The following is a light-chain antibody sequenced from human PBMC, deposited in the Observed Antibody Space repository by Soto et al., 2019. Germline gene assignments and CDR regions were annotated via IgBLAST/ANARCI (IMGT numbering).Light chain of an antibody. J-gene: IGLJ1*01. V-gene: IGLV2-14*01. Sequence: QSVLTQPASVSGSPGQSITISCTGTSSDVGAYSYLSWYQHHPGKAPKVIIYEVTNRPSGVSSRFSGSKSGNTASLTIYGLQAEDEADYYCSSYTNTDSYVFGTGTKVTVL. CDR2: EVT. CDR1: SSDVGAYSY. CDR3: SSYTNTDSYV.